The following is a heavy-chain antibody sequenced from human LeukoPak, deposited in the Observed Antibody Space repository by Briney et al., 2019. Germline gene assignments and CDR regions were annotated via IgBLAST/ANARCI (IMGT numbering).Heavy chain of an antibody. V-gene: IGHV3-30*18. CDR3: ANARSSGWYESDY. J-gene: IGHJ4*02. CDR1: GFTFSSYG. D-gene: IGHD6-19*01. CDR2: ISPDGKNK. Sequence: GGSLRLSCAASGFTFSSYGMHWVRQVPGKGLDWVAVISPDGKNKYYTDSVQGRFTIYRDNSKSTVYLQMNSLRAEDTAVYYCANARSSGWYESDYWGQGTMVTVSS.